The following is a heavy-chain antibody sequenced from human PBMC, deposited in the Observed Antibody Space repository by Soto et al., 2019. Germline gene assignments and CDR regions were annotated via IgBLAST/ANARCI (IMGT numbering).Heavy chain of an antibody. CDR3: AKDKAKLATVNWGVDS. D-gene: IGHD4-4*01. CDR2: ISFDGSRK. J-gene: IGHJ4*02. V-gene: IGHV3-30*18. CDR1: GFIFSDYD. Sequence: QVQLVESGGGVVQPGTSLRLSCAASGFIFSDYDMYWVRQAPGRGLEWVAVISFDGSRKYQGDSGKGRFTSSRDSFRNTVYLQMKSLRAEDTAVDYCAKDKAKLATVNWGVDSWGQGTLVTVSS.